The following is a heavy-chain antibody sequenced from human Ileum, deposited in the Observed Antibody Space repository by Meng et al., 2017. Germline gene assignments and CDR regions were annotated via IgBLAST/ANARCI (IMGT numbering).Heavy chain of an antibody. CDR1: GDSLTSVNTQ. CDR3: AREFYVDTAMVLET. D-gene: IGHD5-18*01. CDR2: IYYDGNT. Sequence: QVQLQESGPGLVKPSQTLSLTCTVSGDSLTSVNTQWSWIRQSPGKGPEYIGYIYYDGNTYYNPSLKSRLIISIDTSRNEFSLRLNSVTAADTAVYYCAREFYVDTAMVLETWGQGTLVTVSS. V-gene: IGHV4-30-4*01. J-gene: IGHJ5*02.